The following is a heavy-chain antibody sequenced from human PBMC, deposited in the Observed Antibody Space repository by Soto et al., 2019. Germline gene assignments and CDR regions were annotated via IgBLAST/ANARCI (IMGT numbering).Heavy chain of an antibody. J-gene: IGHJ4*02. D-gene: IGHD5-18*01. CDR1: GGSISSYY. CDR3: ARFGYSYGWRLQIED. V-gene: IGHV4-59*08. Sequence: QVQLQESGPGLVKPSETLSLTCTVSGGSISSYYWSWIRQPPGKGLEWIGYIYYSGGTNYNPSLKSRVTTSVNPSKSQFPLRVSAVYSAATAVYYCARFGYSYGWRLQIEDWAQGTLVTVAS. CDR2: IYYSGGT.